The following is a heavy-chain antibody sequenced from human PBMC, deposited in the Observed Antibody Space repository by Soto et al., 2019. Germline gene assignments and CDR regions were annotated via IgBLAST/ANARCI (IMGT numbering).Heavy chain of an antibody. Sequence: EVQLVESGGGLVQPGGSLRLSCVASGYTFSDHHIDWVRQAPGKELEWVGRARNKVNGYTTAYAASVKGRFTISRDDSKNSLYLQMNSLETEDTAVYFCARLMGTSFDLWGQGTLVTVSS. CDR2: ARNKVNGYTT. V-gene: IGHV3-72*01. J-gene: IGHJ4*02. CDR1: GYTFSDHH. D-gene: IGHD2-8*01. CDR3: ARLMGTSFDL.